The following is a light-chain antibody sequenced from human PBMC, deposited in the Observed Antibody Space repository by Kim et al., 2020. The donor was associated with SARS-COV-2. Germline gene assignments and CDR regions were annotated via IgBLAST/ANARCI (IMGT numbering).Light chain of an antibody. CDR1: NIESKS. Sequence: VSVAPGKTASITCAGDNIESKSVHWYQQKPGQAPVLVISYDSDRPSGIPERLSGSNSDNTATLTISEVEAGDEADYYCQVWDSSSVHRVFGGGTQLTVL. V-gene: IGLV3-21*04. J-gene: IGLJ2*01. CDR2: YDS. CDR3: QVWDSSSVHRV.